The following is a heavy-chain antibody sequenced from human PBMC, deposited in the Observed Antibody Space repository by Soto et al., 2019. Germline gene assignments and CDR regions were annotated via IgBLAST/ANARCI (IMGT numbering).Heavy chain of an antibody. V-gene: IGHV4-4*02. CDR1: GGSISTLNW. CDR3: ARTPRY. CDR2: IYHGGGA. D-gene: IGHD2-15*01. J-gene: IGHJ4*02. Sequence: SVTLPLTWAVAGGSISTLNWWSWVRQPPGKGLEWIGEIYHGGGARYNPSLRRRVTISVDTSKNQFSLNLSSVTAADTAVYYCARTPRYWGQGTLVTVSS.